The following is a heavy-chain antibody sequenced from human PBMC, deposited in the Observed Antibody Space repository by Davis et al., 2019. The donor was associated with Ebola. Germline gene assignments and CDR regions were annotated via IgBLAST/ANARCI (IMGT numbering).Heavy chain of an antibody. CDR2: IKSEGSGGTI. J-gene: IGHJ4*02. CDR1: GFHFNSAW. CDR3: TADASERGDGYSIDH. D-gene: IGHD5-24*01. V-gene: IGHV3-15*01. Sequence: GESLKISCVASGFHFNSAWMFWVRQVPGRGLEWVGRIKSEGSGGTIDYAGPVKGRFTISRDDSKNTVYLQMSSLKTEDTAVYFCTADASERGDGYSIDHWGQGILVTVSS.